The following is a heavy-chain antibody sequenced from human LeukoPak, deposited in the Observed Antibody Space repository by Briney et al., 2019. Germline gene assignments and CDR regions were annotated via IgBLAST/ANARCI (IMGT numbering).Heavy chain of an antibody. Sequence: QPGGSLRLSCAASGFTVSSNYMSWVRQAPGKGLEWVSVIYSGGSTYYADSVKGRFTISRDNSKNTLYLQMNSLRAEDTAVYYCARAKIIAVAGAYYYYGMDVWCQGTTVTVSS. V-gene: IGHV3-53*01. D-gene: IGHD6-19*01. CDR2: IYSGGST. CDR1: GFTVSSNY. CDR3: ARAKIIAVAGAYYYYGMDV. J-gene: IGHJ6*02.